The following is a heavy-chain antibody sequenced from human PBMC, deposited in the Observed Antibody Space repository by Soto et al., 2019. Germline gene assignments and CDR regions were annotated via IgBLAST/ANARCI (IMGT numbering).Heavy chain of an antibody. V-gene: IGHV1-8*01. D-gene: IGHD3-10*01. CDR3: ARVGVTWSYYYGIDV. J-gene: IGHJ6*02. CDR1: GYTFTSYD. CDR2: MNSNSGNT. Sequence: ASVKVSCKASGYTFTSYDINWVRQATGQGLEWMGWMNSNSGNTGYAQKFQGRVTMTRNTSISTAYMELSSLTSEDTAVYFCARVGVTWSYYYGIDVWGQGTKVTVSS.